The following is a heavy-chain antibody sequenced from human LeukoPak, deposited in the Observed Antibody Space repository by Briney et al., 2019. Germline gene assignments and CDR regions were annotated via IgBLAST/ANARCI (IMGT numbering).Heavy chain of an antibody. V-gene: IGHV3-30*04. CDR2: ISYGGRNT. Sequence: GGSLRLSCGTSGLTFSTHAIHWVRQAPGKGLEWVALISYGGRNTYYADSVKGRFTVSGDNSRNTVYLQMNSLRAEDTAVYYCARDSSSSWYYFDYWGQGTLVTVSS. CDR3: ARDSSSSWYYFDY. J-gene: IGHJ4*02. D-gene: IGHD6-13*01. CDR1: GLTFSTHA.